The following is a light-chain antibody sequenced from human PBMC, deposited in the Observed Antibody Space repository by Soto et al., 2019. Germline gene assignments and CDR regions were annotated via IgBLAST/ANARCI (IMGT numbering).Light chain of an antibody. CDR2: KDT. V-gene: IGLV3-25*02. Sequence: SYELTQPPSVSVSPGQTARITCSGDALSKKYAYWYQQRPGQAPVMVIYKDTERPSGIPERFSGSSSETTVTLTISGVQAEDEADYFCQSADNTDTYVVFGGGTKLTVL. J-gene: IGLJ2*01. CDR3: QSADNTDTYVV. CDR1: ALSKKY.